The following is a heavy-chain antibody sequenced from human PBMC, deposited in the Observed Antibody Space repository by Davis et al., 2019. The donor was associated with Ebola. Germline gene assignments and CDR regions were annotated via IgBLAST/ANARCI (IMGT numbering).Heavy chain of an antibody. CDR2: IYHDGST. CDR3: ARLRDYYDGSGYAFDI. Sequence: SETLSLTCTASGCSISSSTYYWVWIRQPPGKGWEWIGYIYHDGSTYYNPSFGSRVTIYIYTYKNQFSLRLTSETAADTAIYYCARLRDYYDGSGYAFDIWGQGTMVSVSS. J-gene: IGHJ3*02. CDR1: GCSISSSTYY. D-gene: IGHD3-22*01. V-gene: IGHV4-39*01.